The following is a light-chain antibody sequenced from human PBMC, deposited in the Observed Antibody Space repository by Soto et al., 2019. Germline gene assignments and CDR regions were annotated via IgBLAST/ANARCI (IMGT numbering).Light chain of an antibody. CDR3: SSCTTSTTYV. CDR1: SSDIGPYNY. V-gene: IGLV2-14*01. Sequence: QSVLTQPASVSGSPGQSITISCTGTSSDIGPYNYVSWYQQLPGKAPKLLIFEVSNRPSGVSTRFSGSKSGNTASLIISGLQAEDEADYYCSSCTTSTTYVFGSGTKVTVL. CDR2: EVS. J-gene: IGLJ1*01.